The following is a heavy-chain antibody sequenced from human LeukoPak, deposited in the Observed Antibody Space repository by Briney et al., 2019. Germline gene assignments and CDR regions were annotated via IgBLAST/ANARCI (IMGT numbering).Heavy chain of an antibody. D-gene: IGHD1-14*01. Sequence: GGSLRHSCAASGFSFSSSAINWVRQAPGKALEWVSSINQVSSRIYYADSVRGRFTISRDNAKNSLYLEMNSLRAEDTAVYYCARVGQEPNNYYYMDVWGKGTTVTVSS. CDR3: ARVGQEPNNYYYMDV. CDR1: GFSFSSSA. J-gene: IGHJ6*03. CDR2: INQVSSRI. V-gene: IGHV3-21*01.